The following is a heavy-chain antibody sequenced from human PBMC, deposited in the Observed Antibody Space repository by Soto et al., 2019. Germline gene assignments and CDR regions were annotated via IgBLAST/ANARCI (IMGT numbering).Heavy chain of an antibody. Sequence: PSETLSLTCTVSGGSISRYYWSWIRQPPGKGLEWMGYIYYSGSTNYNPSLKSRVTISVDPSKNQFSLKLSSVTAADAAVYCCARIEGGAHYCYAGKDVWSRGTTVTVSS. CDR3: ARIEGGAHYCYAGKDV. J-gene: IGHJ6*02. CDR1: GGSISRYY. D-gene: IGHD3-16*01. V-gene: IGHV4-59*01. CDR2: IYYSGST.